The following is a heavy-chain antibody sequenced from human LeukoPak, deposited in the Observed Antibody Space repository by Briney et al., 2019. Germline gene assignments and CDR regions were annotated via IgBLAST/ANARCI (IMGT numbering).Heavy chain of an antibody. CDR1: GFTVSSNY. D-gene: IGHD6-19*01. Sequence: PGGSLRLSCAASGFTVSSNYMSWVRQAPGEGLEWVSILYSGSSTYYADSVKGRFTISRDTSRNTLYLQMNSLRAEDTAIYYCARARTYSSGWWYYFDYWGQGALVTVSS. CDR3: ARARTYSSGWWYYFDY. J-gene: IGHJ4*02. CDR2: LYSGSST. V-gene: IGHV3-66*01.